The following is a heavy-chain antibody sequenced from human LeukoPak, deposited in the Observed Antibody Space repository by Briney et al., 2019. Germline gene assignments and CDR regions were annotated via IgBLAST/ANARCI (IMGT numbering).Heavy chain of an antibody. Sequence: SETLSLTCTFSVGSISSDYWSGIRQPPGRGLEWIGYVYYTGSTDYNPSLKSRVTISLDTSKNQFSLKLRSVTAAAAAFHYSATYSRTYHFFDYWGQGTLVTVSS. D-gene: IGHD1-26*01. J-gene: IGHJ4*02. CDR3: ATYSRTYHFFDY. V-gene: IGHV4-59*08. CDR2: VYYTGST. CDR1: VGSISSDY.